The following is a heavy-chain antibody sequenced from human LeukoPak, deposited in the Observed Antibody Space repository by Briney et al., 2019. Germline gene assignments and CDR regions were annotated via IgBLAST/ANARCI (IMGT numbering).Heavy chain of an antibody. J-gene: IGHJ4*02. V-gene: IGHV3-48*04. CDR2: ISSRSNTK. CDR1: GFTFSSYR. D-gene: IGHD4-17*01. CDR3: AREEPYGDYALDY. Sequence: GGSLRLSCAASGFTFSSYRMNWVRQAPGKGLEWVSDISSRSNTKYYADSVRGRFTISRDNAKSSLYLQMNSLTAEDTAVYYCAREEPYGDYALDYWGQGTLVTVSS.